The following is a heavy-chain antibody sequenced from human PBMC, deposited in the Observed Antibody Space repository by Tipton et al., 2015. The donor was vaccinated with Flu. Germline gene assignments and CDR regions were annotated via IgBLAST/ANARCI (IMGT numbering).Heavy chain of an antibody. D-gene: IGHD3-3*01. Sequence: TLSLTCTVSGGSISSYYWSWIRQPPGKGLEWIGYIYYSGSTNYNPSLKSRVTISVDTSKNQFSLKLSSVTAADTAVYYCARDHSSGNYFDYWGQGTLVTVSS. J-gene: IGHJ4*02. CDR3: ARDHSSGNYFDY. V-gene: IGHV4-59*01. CDR2: IYYSGST. CDR1: GGSISSYY.